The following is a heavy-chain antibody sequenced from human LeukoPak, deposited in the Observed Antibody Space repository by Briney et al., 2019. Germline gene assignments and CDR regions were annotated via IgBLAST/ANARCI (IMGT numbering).Heavy chain of an antibody. V-gene: IGHV1-46*03. Sequence: ASVTVSCKASEYSFVSYYIHWVRQAPGEGLEWVGLIYPHDGTTNYAQKFQGRVTMTVDTSTTTFYMELSNLTSEDTAVYDCTRDKPHNWFDPWGQGTLVTVSP. J-gene: IGHJ5*02. CDR2: IYPHDGTT. CDR3: TRDKPHNWFDP. CDR1: EYSFVSYY.